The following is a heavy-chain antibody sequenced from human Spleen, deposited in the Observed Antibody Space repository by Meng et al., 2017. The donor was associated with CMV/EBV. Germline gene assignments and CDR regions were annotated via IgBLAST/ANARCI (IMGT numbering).Heavy chain of an antibody. CDR2: SNPHTGTT. CDR1: GYTFTDCF. J-gene: IGHJ4*02. CDR3: ARERDSSGWYIFDY. V-gene: IGHV1-2*02. D-gene: IGHD6-19*01. Sequence: ASVKVSCKTSGYTFTDCFIDWVRQAPGQGLEWMGRSNPHTGTTHYSQNFQGRLTMTRDTSISTVYMELTNLRSDDTAFYYCARERDSSGWYIFDYWGQGSLVTVSS.